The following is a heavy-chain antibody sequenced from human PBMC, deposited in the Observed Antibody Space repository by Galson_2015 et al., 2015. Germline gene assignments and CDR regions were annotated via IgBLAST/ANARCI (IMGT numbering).Heavy chain of an antibody. D-gene: IGHD2-15*01. V-gene: IGHV4-31*03. CDR2: IYHSGDT. Sequence: TLSLTCSVSGGSVINDGHYWTWIRRHPAKGLEWIGYIYHSGDTYYNPSLKSGLIISVDTSNNKVSLRLRSVTAADTAVYYCARMWGYCDGGSCPQWGFDIWGQGTMVTVSS. J-gene: IGHJ3*02. CDR1: GGSVINDGHY. CDR3: ARMWGYCDGGSCPQWGFDI.